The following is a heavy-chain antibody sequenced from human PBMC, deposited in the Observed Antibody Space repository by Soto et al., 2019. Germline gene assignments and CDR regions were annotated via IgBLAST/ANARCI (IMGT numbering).Heavy chain of an antibody. D-gene: IGHD1-26*01. CDR2: IIPIFGTA. J-gene: IGHJ4*02. V-gene: IGHV1-69*06. CDR1: GGTFSTYS. Sequence: QVQLVQSGAEVKKPGSSVKVSCKTSGGTFSTYSIVWVRQSPGEGLEWMGGIIPIFGTANYAQKFQDRVTITADKSTNTAFMERSSLKSEDTAMYYCASSSGNNYGVGTKYYFDDWGQGALVSVSS. CDR3: ASSSGNNYGVGTKYYFDD.